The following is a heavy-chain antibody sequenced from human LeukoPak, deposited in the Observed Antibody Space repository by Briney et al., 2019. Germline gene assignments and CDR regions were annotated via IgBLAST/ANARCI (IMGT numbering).Heavy chain of an antibody. CDR3: AKRDTSGSYYFDY. CDR2: ISSSGSTI. Sequence: GGSLRLSCAASGFTFSSYEMNWVRQAPGKGLEGVSYISSSGSTIYYADSVKGRFTISRDNAKNSLHLQMNSLRAEDTAVYLCAKRDTSGSYYFDYWGQGTLVTVSS. D-gene: IGHD3-22*01. J-gene: IGHJ4*02. CDR1: GFTFSSYE. V-gene: IGHV3-48*03.